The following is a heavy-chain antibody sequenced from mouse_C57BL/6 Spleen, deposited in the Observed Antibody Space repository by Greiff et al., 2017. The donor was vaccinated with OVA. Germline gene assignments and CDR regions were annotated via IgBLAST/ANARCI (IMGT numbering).Heavy chain of an antibody. V-gene: IGHV1-81*01. J-gene: IGHJ2*01. CDR3: ARNWDVGYYFDY. CDR2: IYPRSGNT. Sequence: QVQLQQSGAELARPGASVKLSCKASGYTFTSYGISWVKQRPGQGLEWIGEIYPRSGNTYYNEKFKGKATLTVDKSSSTAYMELRSLTSEDSAVYFCARNWDVGYYFDYWGQGTTLTVSS. CDR1: GYTFTSYG. D-gene: IGHD4-1*01.